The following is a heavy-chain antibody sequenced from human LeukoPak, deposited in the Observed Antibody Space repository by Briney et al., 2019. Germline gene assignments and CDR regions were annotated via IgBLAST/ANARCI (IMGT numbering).Heavy chain of an antibody. CDR1: GFTFSSYG. Sequence: GRSLRLSCAASGFTFSSYGMHWVRQAPGKGLEWVAVIWYDGSNKYYADSVKGRFTISRDNSKNTLYLQMNSLRAEDTAVYYCARVGPQGRFGELYPYYGMDVWGQGTTVTVSS. J-gene: IGHJ6*02. CDR2: IWYDGSNK. D-gene: IGHD3-10*01. V-gene: IGHV3-33*01. CDR3: ARVGPQGRFGELYPYYGMDV.